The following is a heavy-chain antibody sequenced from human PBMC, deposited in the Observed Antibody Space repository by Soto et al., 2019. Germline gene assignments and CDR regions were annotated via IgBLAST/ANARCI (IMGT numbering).Heavy chain of an antibody. CDR1: GGSISSYY. Sequence: SETLSLTCTVSGGSISSYYWSWIRQPPGKGLEWIGYIYYSGSTNYNPSLKSRVTISVDTSKNQFSLKLSSVTAADTAVYYCARIELWSGYYTSGVDVWGKGTTVTVSS. D-gene: IGHD3-3*01. CDR3: ARIELWSGYYTSGVDV. CDR2: IYYSGST. V-gene: IGHV4-59*01. J-gene: IGHJ6*04.